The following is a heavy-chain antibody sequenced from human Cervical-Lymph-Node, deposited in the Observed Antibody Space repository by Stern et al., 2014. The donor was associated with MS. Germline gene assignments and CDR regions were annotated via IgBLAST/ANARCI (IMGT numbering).Heavy chain of an antibody. CDR2: ISGSGDSV. D-gene: IGHD6-25*01. CDR1: GFVFSDYY. J-gene: IGHJ4*02. Sequence: QVQLVESGGQLVKPGGSLTLSCEASGFVFSDYYMHWIRQAPGKGLECVAHISGSGDSVYYSDSVNGRFTVSRENTNNSLYLQMNALRAEDTAIYFCAREGGRLFDYWGQGALVIVSA. CDR3: AREGGRLFDY. V-gene: IGHV3-11*01.